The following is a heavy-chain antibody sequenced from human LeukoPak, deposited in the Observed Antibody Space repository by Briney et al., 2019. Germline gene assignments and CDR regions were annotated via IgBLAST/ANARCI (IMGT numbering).Heavy chain of an antibody. CDR2: INPNSGDT. J-gene: IGHJ4*02. CDR1: GYIFTGYF. D-gene: IGHD6-13*01. V-gene: IGHV1-2*06. Sequence: ASVKASCKASGYIFTGYFIHWLRQAPGQGPEWMGRINPNSGDTDYAQKFQGRVTMTRDTSVTTAYMEVSRLISDDTAVYYCAKTASIAEDRVDYWGQGTLVAVSS. CDR3: AKTASIAEDRVDY.